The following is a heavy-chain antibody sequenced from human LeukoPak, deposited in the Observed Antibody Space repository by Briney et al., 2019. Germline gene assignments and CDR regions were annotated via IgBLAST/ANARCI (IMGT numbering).Heavy chain of an antibody. CDR2: ISSSSSYI. CDR1: GFTFSSYS. J-gene: IGHJ4*02. V-gene: IGHV3-21*01. CDR3: ARGGSSWDCDY. D-gene: IGHD6-13*01. Sequence: GGSLRLSCAASGFTFSSYSMNWVRQAPGKGLEWVSSISSSSSYIYYADSVKGRFTISRDNAKDSLYLQMNSLRAEDTAVYYCARGGSSWDCDYWGQGTLVTVSS.